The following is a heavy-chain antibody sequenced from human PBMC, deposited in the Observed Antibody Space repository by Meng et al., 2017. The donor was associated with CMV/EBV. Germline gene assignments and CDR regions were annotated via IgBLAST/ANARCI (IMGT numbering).Heavy chain of an antibody. CDR1: GFIFSSFA. CDR3: AKTRYSGSYGVDY. J-gene: IGHJ4*02. V-gene: IGHV3-23*01. CDR2: ISGSGGNT. D-gene: IGHD1-26*01. Sequence: ADSGFIFSSFAMSWVRQAPGKGLEWISAISGSGGNTYYADSVKGRFTISRDNSKNTLDLQLNSLRADDTAVYYCAKTRYSGSYGVDYWGQGTLVTVSS.